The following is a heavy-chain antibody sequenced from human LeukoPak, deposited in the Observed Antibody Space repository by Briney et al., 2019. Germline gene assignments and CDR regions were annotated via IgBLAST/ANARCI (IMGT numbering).Heavy chain of an antibody. D-gene: IGHD5-12*01. J-gene: IGHJ5*02. CDR3: ARDHIVATTIVQYNCFDP. CDR1: GGSFSGYY. CDR2: INHSGST. Sequence: PSEPLSLTCAVYGGSFSGYYWSWIRQPPGKGLEWIGEINHSGSTNYNPSLKSRVTISVDTSKNQFSLKLSSVTAADTAVYYCARDHIVATTIVQYNCFDPWGQGTLVTVSS. V-gene: IGHV4-34*01.